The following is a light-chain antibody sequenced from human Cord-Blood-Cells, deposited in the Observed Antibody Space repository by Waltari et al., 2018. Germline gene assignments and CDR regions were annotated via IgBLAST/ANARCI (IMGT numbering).Light chain of an antibody. V-gene: IGKV4-1*01. CDR3: QQYYSTPT. CDR1: QRVLYSSNNKND. Sequence: DIVMTQSPDSLAVSLGERATINCQSSQRVLYSSNNKNDLAWYQQKPGQPPKLLIYWASTRESGVPDRFSGSGSGTDFTLTISSLQAEDVAVYYCQQYYSTPTFGPGTKVDIK. J-gene: IGKJ3*01. CDR2: WAS.